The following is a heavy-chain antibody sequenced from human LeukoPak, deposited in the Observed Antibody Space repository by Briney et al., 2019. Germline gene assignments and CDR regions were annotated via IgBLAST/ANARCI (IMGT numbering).Heavy chain of an antibody. CDR2: IYSGGRI. CDR1: GFTFSSYA. J-gene: IGHJ6*02. D-gene: IGHD1-1*01. CDR3: ARDSNDLYYYYGMDV. Sequence: GGSLRLSCAATGFTFSSYAMHWVRQAPGKGLEWVAVIYSGGRIYYADSVKGRFTISRDNSKNTLYLQMNSLRAEDTAVYYCARDSNDLYYYYGMDVWGQGTTVTVSS. V-gene: IGHV3-53*01.